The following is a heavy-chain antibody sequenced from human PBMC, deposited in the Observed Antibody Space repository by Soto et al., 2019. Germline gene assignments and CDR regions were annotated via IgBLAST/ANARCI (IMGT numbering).Heavy chain of an antibody. Sequence: GESLKISCKGSGYSFTSYWIGWVRQMPGKGLEWMGIIYPGDSQTLYSPSFQGQVTISVDKSISTVYLQWSSLKASDTATYYCARRRYFDTLLDPWGQGTLVTVSS. D-gene: IGHD3-9*01. CDR1: GYSFTSYW. V-gene: IGHV5-51*01. J-gene: IGHJ5*02. CDR2: IYPGDSQT. CDR3: ARRRYFDTLLDP.